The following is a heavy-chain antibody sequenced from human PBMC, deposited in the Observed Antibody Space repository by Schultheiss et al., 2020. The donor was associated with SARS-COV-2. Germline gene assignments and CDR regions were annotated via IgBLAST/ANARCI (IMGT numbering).Heavy chain of an antibody. J-gene: IGHJ4*02. D-gene: IGHD6-13*01. CDR3: ARDPGGIAAAGTVDY. CDR1: GFTFSSYS. Sequence: GGSLRLSCAASGFTFSSYSMNWVRQAPGKGLEWVAVIWYDGSNKYYADSVKGRFTISRDNSKNTLYLQMNSLRAEDTAVYYCARDPGGIAAAGTVDYWGQGTLVTVSS. CDR2: IWYDGSNK. V-gene: IGHV3-33*08.